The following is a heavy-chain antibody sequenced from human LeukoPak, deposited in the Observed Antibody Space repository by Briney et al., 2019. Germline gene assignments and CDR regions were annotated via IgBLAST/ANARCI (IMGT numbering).Heavy chain of an antibody. J-gene: IGHJ4*02. CDR3: AGPRYGSGSLYIDY. V-gene: IGHV4-39*01. Sequence: SETLSLTCTVSGGSISSSSYYWGWIRQPPGKWLEWIGSIYYSGSTYYNPSLKSRVTMSVDTSKNQFSLKLSSVTAADTAVYYCAGPRYGSGSLYIDYWGQGTLVTVSS. CDR1: GGSISSSSYY. CDR2: IYYSGST. D-gene: IGHD3-10*01.